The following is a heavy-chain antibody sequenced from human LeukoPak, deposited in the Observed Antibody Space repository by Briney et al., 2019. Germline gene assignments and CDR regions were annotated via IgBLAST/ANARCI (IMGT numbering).Heavy chain of an antibody. CDR1: GGSISSYY. V-gene: IGHV4-59*01. CDR2: IYYSGST. J-gene: IGHJ3*02. Sequence: SETLSLTCTVSGGSISSYYWSWIRQPPGKGLEWIGYIYYSGSTNYNPSLKSRVTISVDTSKNQFSLKLSSVTAADTAVYYCARDPCFRECGFDIWDQGTMVTVSS. D-gene: IGHD6-25*01. CDR3: ARDPCFRECGFDI.